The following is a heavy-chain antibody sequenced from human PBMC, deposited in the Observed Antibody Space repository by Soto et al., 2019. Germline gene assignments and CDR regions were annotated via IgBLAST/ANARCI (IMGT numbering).Heavy chain of an antibody. CDR2: INPNSGGT. J-gene: IGHJ6*02. CDR3: AREYSSRNGYYYYYGMDV. D-gene: IGHD6-13*01. CDR1: GYTFTGYY. Sequence: ASVNVSCKASGYTFTGYYMHWVRQAPGQGLEWMGWINPNSGGTNYAQKFQGWVTMTRDTSISTAYMELSRLRSDDTAVYYCAREYSSRNGYYYYYGMDVWGQGTTVTV. V-gene: IGHV1-2*04.